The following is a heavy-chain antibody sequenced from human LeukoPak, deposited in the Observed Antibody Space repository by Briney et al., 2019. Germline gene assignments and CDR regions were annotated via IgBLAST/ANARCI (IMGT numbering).Heavy chain of an antibody. Sequence: SETLSLTCTVSGDSFTSVADYWAWIRQPPGKGLEWIASGDYSGGTYYNPSLESRVAISADMSKNQISLKLTSVTGADTAVYYCAGERGEEYSSGWYKTNYFYNWGQGIRVTVSS. J-gene: IGHJ4*02. V-gene: IGHV4-39*07. CDR1: GDSFTSVADY. CDR2: GDYSGGT. D-gene: IGHD6-19*01. CDR3: AGERGEEYSSGWYKTNYFYN.